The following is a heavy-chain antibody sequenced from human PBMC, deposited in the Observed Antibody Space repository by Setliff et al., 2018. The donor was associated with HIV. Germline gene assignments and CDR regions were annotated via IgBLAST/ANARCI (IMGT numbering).Heavy chain of an antibody. CDR1: GFTLTYAS. J-gene: IGHJ3*02. V-gene: IGHV3-15*01. CDR3: ATPTPGDGITFDI. D-gene: IGHD2-21*01. CDR2: SKSKIQGGTT. Sequence: GGSLRLSCAASGFTLTYASITWVRQAPGKGLEWLGHSKSKIQGGTTDYAAPVKGRLSISREDSQNPLYLQMNSLKTEATAVYDCATPTPGDGITFDIWGQGTMVTVSS.